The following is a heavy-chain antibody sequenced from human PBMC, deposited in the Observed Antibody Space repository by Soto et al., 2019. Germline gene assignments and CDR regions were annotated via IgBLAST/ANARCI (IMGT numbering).Heavy chain of an antibody. CDR2: IIPFFGTA. V-gene: IGHV1-69*01. D-gene: IGHD3-16*01. CDR1: GGTFSTFG. Sequence: VQLVQSGAEVKKTGSSVKVSCKTSGGTFSTFGISWVRQAPGQGLEWMGGIIPFFGTAEYSQKFEDRITITADESTKTVYMDLRSLTSEDPAIYYCARTAPMDAGDKYYYDFWGQGALVTVSS. CDR3: ARTAPMDAGDKYYYDF. J-gene: IGHJ4*02.